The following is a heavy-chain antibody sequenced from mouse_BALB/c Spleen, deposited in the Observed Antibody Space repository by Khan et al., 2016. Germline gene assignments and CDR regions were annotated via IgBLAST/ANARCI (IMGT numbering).Heavy chain of an antibody. D-gene: IGHD1-1*01. V-gene: IGHV3-8*02. CDR3: ARYDGSTYVIVIDY. J-gene: IGHJ4*01. Sequence: VQLKESGPSLVKLSQTLSLTCSVTGDSITSGYWNWIRKFTGNKLEYMGYISHSGSTYYNPSLKSRISITRDTYKNQYYLQLNSVTTEDTATYYCARYDGSTYVIVIDYWGQGPSVPFSS. CDR1: GDSITSGY. CDR2: ISHSGST.